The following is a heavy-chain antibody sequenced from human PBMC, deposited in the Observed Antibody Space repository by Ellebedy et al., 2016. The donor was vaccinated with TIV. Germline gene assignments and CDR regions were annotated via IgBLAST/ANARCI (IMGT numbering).Heavy chain of an antibody. CDR1: GFSVSNFF. V-gene: IGHV3-66*01. J-gene: IGHJ5*02. CDR3: ARDPRGGGDYGDNWFDP. Sequence: GESLKISCAASGFSVSNFFMSWVRQAPGKGLEWVSVIYRDGGTNYTDSVKGRFTISRDSSKNTLYLQMKSLRAEDTAVYYCARDPRGGGDYGDNWFDPWGQGTLVTVSS. CDR2: IYRDGGT. D-gene: IGHD4-17*01.